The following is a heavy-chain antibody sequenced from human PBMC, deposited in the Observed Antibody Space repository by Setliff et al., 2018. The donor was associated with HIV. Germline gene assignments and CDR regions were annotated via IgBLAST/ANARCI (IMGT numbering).Heavy chain of an antibody. CDR2: ISYSGTT. D-gene: IGHD1-26*01. J-gene: IGHJ6*03. CDR1: GGSISTYY. Sequence: PSETLSLTCTVSGGSISTYYWNWIRQPPGKGLEWIGYISYSGTTNYNPPLKSRVTISVDTSKNQFSLKVSSVAAADTAVYYCARRRPPPSGSYSKYYMDVWGKGTTVTVSS. V-gene: IGHV4-59*08. CDR3: ARRRPPPSGSYSKYYMDV.